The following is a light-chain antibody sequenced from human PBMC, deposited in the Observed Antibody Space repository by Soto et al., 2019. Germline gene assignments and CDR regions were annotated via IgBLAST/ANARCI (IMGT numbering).Light chain of an antibody. V-gene: IGKV3-20*01. J-gene: IGKJ2*01. CDR3: QQYGTSPMYT. Sequence: EIVLTQSPGTLSLSPGERATLSCRASQSLSSSYLAWYQQKPGQAPRLLIYGTSGRATGIPDRFSGSGSGTDFTLTISRLEPEDFAVYSCQQYGTSPMYTFGQGTKLEIK. CDR1: QSLSSSY. CDR2: GTS.